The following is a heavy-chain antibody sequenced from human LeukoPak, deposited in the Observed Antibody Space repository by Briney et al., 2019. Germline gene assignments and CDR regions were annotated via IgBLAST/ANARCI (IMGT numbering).Heavy chain of an antibody. CDR2: IYYSGST. V-gene: IGHV4-39*01. CDR1: GGSISSSSYY. J-gene: IGHJ4*02. D-gene: IGHD3-22*01. CDR3: ARQVYDSSGYSFDY. Sequence: SETLSLTCTVSGGSISSSSYYWGWIRQPPGKGLEWIGSIYYSGSTYYNPSLKSRVTISVDTSKNQFSLKLSSVTAADTAVYYCARQVYDSSGYSFDYWGQGTLVTVSS.